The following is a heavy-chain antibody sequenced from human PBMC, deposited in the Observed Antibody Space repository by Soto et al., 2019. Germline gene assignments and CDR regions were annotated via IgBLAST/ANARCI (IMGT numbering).Heavy chain of an antibody. J-gene: IGHJ6*02. V-gene: IGHV3-30*18. D-gene: IGHD5-18*01. CDR3: AKDRIQLWLDLYYYYGMDV. CDR1: GFTFSSYG. Sequence: QVQLVESGGGVVQPGRSLRLSCAASGFTFSSYGMHWVRQAPGKGLEWVAVISYDGSNKYYADSVKGRFTISRDNSKNTLYLQMNSLRAEDTAVYYCAKDRIQLWLDLYYYYGMDVWGQGTTVTVSS. CDR2: ISYDGSNK.